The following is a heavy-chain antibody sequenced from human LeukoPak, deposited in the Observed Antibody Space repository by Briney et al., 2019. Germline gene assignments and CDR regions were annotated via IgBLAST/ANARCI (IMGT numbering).Heavy chain of an antibody. CDR2: IRYDGSSK. D-gene: IGHD5-24*01. V-gene: IGHV3-30*02. CDR1: AAIFSSNA. J-gene: IGHJ6*04. Sequence: GGSLRLSCTASAAIFSSNAVHWVRQAPGKGLEWVAFIRYDGSSKYYADSVKGRCTISRDTSQNTSYLQMNSLRLEDTALYYCATTPRNYPPGQMDVWGKGTPVTISS. CDR3: ATTPRNYPPGQMDV.